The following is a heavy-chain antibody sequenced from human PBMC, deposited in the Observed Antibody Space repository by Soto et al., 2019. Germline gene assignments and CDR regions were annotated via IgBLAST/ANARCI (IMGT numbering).Heavy chain of an antibody. CDR2: IYYSGST. D-gene: IGHD2-2*01. Sequence: SETLSLTCTVSGGSISSSSYYRRWIRQPPGKGLEWIGSIYYSGSTYYNPSLKSRVTISVDTSKNQFSLKLSSVTAADTAVYYCASLGYCSSTSCSGSPYYYYYGMDVWGQGTTVTVSS. J-gene: IGHJ6*02. CDR1: GGSISSSSYY. CDR3: ASLGYCSSTSCSGSPYYYYYGMDV. V-gene: IGHV4-39*01.